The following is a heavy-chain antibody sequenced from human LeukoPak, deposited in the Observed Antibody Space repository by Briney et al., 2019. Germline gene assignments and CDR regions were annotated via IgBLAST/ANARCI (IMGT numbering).Heavy chain of an antibody. CDR1: RLTFDDYG. CDR3: ARDKSARDYSNFYYDY. D-gene: IGHD4-11*01. CDR2: INWNGSST. V-gene: IGHV3-20*01. Sequence: GGALSLSCALSRLTFDDYGMSWVGQAPGKGREWVAGINWNGSSTGYADSVKVRFTISRDNAKNSLYLQMNSLRAEDTALYHCARDKSARDYSNFYYDYWGQGTLVTVSS. J-gene: IGHJ4*02.